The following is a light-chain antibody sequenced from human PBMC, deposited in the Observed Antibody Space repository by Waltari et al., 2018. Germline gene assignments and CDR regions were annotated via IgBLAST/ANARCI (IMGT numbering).Light chain of an antibody. CDR1: QSVSSSY. V-gene: IGKV3-20*01. Sequence: EIALTQSPGTLSLSPGEGATLSCRASQSVSSSYLARYQQKPGQAPRLLMHGASSRASGIPDRFSGSGSGTDFTLTISRLEPEDFAVYYCQQYGSSPFTFGQGTKVEIK. CDR3: QQYGSSPFT. J-gene: IGKJ2*01. CDR2: GAS.